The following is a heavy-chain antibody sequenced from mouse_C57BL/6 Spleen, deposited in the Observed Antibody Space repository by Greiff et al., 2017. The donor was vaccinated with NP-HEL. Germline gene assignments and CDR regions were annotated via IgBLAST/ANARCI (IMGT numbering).Heavy chain of an antibody. CDR1: GYTFTSYW. Sequence: QVQLQQSGAELAKPGASVKLSCKASGYTFTSYWMHWVKQRRGEGGEGRGYINPSSGYTKYNQKVKDKATLTADKSSSTAYMQLSSLTYEDSAVYYCARLHPSYYSNYAVDYWGQGTTLTVSS. V-gene: IGHV1-7*01. D-gene: IGHD2-5*01. CDR2: INPSSGYT. CDR3: ARLHPSYYSNYAVDY. J-gene: IGHJ2*01.